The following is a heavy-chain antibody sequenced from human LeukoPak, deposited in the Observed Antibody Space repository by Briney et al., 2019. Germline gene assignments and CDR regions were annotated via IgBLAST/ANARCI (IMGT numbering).Heavy chain of an antibody. CDR1: GFTFSSYA. CDR3: AKVLYSYYYYGMDV. V-gene: IGHV3-23*01. CDR2: ISGSGGST. J-gene: IGHJ6*02. D-gene: IGHD2-2*02. Sequence: GGSLRLSCAASGFTFSSYAMSWVRQAPGKGLEWVSAISGSGGSTYYADSVKGRFTISRDHSKNTLYLQMNSLRAEDTAIYYCAKVLYSYYYYGMDVWGQGTTVTVSS.